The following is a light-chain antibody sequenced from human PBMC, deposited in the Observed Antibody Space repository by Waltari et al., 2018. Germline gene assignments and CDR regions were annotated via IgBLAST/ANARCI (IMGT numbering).Light chain of an antibody. CDR2: DDS. J-gene: IGLJ3*02. V-gene: IGLV3-21*03. Sequence: SYVLTQPPSVSLAPGKTARITCAINNKGRKSMHGYQQKPGQAPVLVVYDDSDRPSGIPERFSGSNSGNTATLTISRVEAGDEADYYCQVWDSSSDHWVFGGGTKLTVL. CDR3: QVWDSSSDHWV. CDR1: NKGRKS.